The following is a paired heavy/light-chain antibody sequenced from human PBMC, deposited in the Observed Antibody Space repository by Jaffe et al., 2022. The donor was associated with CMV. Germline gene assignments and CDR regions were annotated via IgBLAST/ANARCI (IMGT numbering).Heavy chain of an antibody. V-gene: IGHV3-23*01. CDR1: GFTFSSYS. CDR2: ISGSGDAT. D-gene: IGHD4-17*01. J-gene: IGHJ4*02. Sequence: EVRLLESGGGLVQPGGSLRLSCAASGFTFSSYSMGWVRQAPGKGLEWVSAISGSGDATYYADSVKGRLTISRDNSKNTLYLHMNSLRAEDTAVYYCAKDHGGPHYYFDHWGEGTLVTVSS. CDR3: AKDHGGPHYYFDH.
Light chain of an antibody. CDR2: EVI. V-gene: IGLV2-8*01. CDR1: SSDVGGYNY. CDR3: SSYAGSNNLAV. J-gene: IGLJ2*01. Sequence: QSALTQPPSASGSPGQSVTISCTGTSSDVGGYNYVSWYQQHPGKAPKLMIYEVIKRPSGVPDRFSGSKSGNTASLTVSGLQAEDEADYYCSSYAGSNNLAVFGGGTKLTVL.